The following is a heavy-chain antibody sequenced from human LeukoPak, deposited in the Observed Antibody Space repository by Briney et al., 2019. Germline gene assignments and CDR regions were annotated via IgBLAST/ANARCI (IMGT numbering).Heavy chain of an antibody. D-gene: IGHD3-22*01. V-gene: IGHV3-21*01. Sequence: GGSLRLPCAASGFIFSSYSMNWVRQAPGKGLEWVSSISSSSSYIYYADSVKGRFTISRDNAKNSLYLQMNSLRAEDTAVYYCARDVPYYYDSSGYQLDYWGQGTLVTVSS. J-gene: IGHJ4*02. CDR1: GFIFSSYS. CDR3: ARDVPYYYDSSGYQLDY. CDR2: ISSSSSYI.